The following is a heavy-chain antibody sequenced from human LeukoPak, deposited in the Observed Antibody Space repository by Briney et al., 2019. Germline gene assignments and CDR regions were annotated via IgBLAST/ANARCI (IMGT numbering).Heavy chain of an antibody. CDR2: IYNSGST. J-gene: IGHJ5*02. D-gene: IGHD3-10*01. CDR3: ARDDVSMVRGVIIRGGFDP. CDR1: GGSISGYY. V-gene: IGHV4-59*12. Sequence: SETLSLTCTVSGGSISGYYWSWIRQPPGKGLEWIGRIYNSGSTKYNPSLKSRVTISVDTSKNQFSLKLSSVTAADTAVYYCARDDVSMVRGVIIRGGFDPWGQGTLVTVSS.